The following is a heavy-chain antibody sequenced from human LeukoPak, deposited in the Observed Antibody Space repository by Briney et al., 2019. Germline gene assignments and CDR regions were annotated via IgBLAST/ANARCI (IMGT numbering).Heavy chain of an antibody. D-gene: IGHD2-2*01. CDR1: GGSVSSSSYY. Sequence: PSETLSLTCTVSGGSVSSSSYYWGWIRQPPGKGLEWIASVYHSGSTYYNPSLKSRVAISVDTSKNQFSLKLSSVTAADTAVYYCARGPSLDVWGKGTTVTVSS. V-gene: IGHV4-39*07. CDR3: ARGPSLDV. CDR2: VYHSGST. J-gene: IGHJ6*04.